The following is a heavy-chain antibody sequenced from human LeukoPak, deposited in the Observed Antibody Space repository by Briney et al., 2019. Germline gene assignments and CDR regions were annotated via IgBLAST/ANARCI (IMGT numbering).Heavy chain of an antibody. Sequence: ASVRVSCKASGYTFITYDINWVREATGQGLEWRGWRNPNSGETGYAQGIQGRLTMPTHTSINPSYMELTYLRSAHPAVYYCATGLYIPSPWSPDGFDIWGPGTLVTVSS. J-gene: IGHJ3*02. V-gene: IGHV1-8*01. CDR3: ATGLYIPSPWSPDGFDI. CDR2: RNPNSGET. CDR1: GYTFITYD. D-gene: IGHD2-8*02.